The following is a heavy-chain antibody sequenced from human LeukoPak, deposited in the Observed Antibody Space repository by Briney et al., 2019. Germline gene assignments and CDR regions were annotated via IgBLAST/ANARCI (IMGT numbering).Heavy chain of an antibody. Sequence: GGSLRLTCAASGFTFSSYAMTWVRQAPGKGLEWVSVIYSGGSTYYADSVKGRFTISRDNSKNTLYLQMNSLRAEDTAVYYCARIDEARITMDRGVSAAFDIWGQGTMATVSS. D-gene: IGHD3-10*01. CDR1: GFTFSSYA. J-gene: IGHJ3*02. CDR2: IYSGGST. V-gene: IGHV3-66*01. CDR3: ARIDEARITMDRGVSAAFDI.